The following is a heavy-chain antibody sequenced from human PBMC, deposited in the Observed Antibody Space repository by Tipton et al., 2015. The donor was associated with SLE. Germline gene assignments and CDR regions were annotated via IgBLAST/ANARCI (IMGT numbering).Heavy chain of an antibody. CDR2: IYHSGST. D-gene: IGHD3-10*01. Sequence: TLSLTCAVSGYSISSGYYWGWIRQPPGKGLEWIGSIYHSGSTYYNPSPKSRVTISVDTSKNQFSLKLSSVTAADTAVYYCARGLLWGAFDIWGQGTMVTVSS. V-gene: IGHV4-38-2*01. J-gene: IGHJ3*02. CDR3: ARGLLWGAFDI. CDR1: GYSISSGYY.